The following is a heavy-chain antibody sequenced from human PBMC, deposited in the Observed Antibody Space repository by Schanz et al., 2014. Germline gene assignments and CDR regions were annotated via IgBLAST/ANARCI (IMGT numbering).Heavy chain of an antibody. J-gene: IGHJ4*02. Sequence: EVQLLESGGGLVQPGGSLRLSCAASGFTFRGYARSWVRRAPGRGLEWVSIIRGSGGKTYYADAVRGRFTISRDNSKTTVYLQMNSLRAEDTAVYYCAKDAENTAMITDYFDYWGQGTLVTVSS. D-gene: IGHD5-18*01. CDR1: GFTFRGYA. V-gene: IGHV3-23*01. CDR3: AKDAENTAMITDYFDY. CDR2: IRGSGGKT.